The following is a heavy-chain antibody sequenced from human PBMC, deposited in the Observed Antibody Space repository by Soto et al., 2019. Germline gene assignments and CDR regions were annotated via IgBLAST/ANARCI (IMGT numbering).Heavy chain of an antibody. CDR2: VTGSGGST. CDR3: AKGGAAAGTPWEY. V-gene: IGHV3-23*01. J-gene: IGHJ4*02. Sequence: PGGSLRLSCAASGFTFSNYAMSWVRQAPGKGLEWVSVVTGSGGSTYFADSVKGRFTISRDDSKNTLYLQMNSLRVDDTAVYYCAKGGAAAGTPWEYRGQGTLVTVSS. D-gene: IGHD6-13*01. CDR1: GFTFSNYA.